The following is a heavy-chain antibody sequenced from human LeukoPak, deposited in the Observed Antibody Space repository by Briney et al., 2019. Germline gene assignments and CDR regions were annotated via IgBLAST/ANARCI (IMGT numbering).Heavy chain of an antibody. CDR1: GFIFSNHW. J-gene: IGHJ4*02. D-gene: IGHD5-18*01. V-gene: IGHV3-74*01. CDR2: INADGSNT. Sequence: GGSLRLSCAASGFIFSNHWMHWVRQAPGRGLMWVSRINADGSNTRYADSVKGRFTISRDNAKNSLYLQMNSLRAEDTAVYYCARDPGYSYGSGHWGQGTLVTVSS. CDR3: ARDPGYSYGSGH.